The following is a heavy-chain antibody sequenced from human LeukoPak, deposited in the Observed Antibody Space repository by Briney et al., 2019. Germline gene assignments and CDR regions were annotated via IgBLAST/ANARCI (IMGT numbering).Heavy chain of an antibody. V-gene: IGHV4-34*01. CDR3: ARHRADYDILTGYTFDY. D-gene: IGHD3-9*01. CDR2: INHSGST. Sequence: PSETLSLTCAVYGGSFSGYYWSWIRQPPGKGLEWIGEINHSGSTNYNPSLKSRVTISVDTSKNQFSLKLSSVTAADTAVYYCARHRADYDILTGYTFDYWGQGTLVTVSS. CDR1: GGSFSGYY. J-gene: IGHJ4*02.